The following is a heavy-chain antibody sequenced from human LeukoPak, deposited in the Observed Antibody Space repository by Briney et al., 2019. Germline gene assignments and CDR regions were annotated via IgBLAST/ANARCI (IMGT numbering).Heavy chain of an antibody. Sequence: KPSETLSLTCTVSAGSINTYFWTWVRQPAGKGLEWIGRISGSGTAYYNPSLESRVTISLDTANNQLILRMTSVSAADTAVYYCARGTELTRTSGHYSFDYWGQGTLVSVSS. J-gene: IGHJ4*02. D-gene: IGHD1-7*01. CDR2: ISGSGTA. CDR1: AGSINTYF. CDR3: ARGTELTRTSGHYSFDY. V-gene: IGHV4-4*07.